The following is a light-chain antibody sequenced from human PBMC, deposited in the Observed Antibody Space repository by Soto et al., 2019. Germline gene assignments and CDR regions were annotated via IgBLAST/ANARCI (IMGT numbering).Light chain of an antibody. V-gene: IGLV2-23*01. CDR2: EGT. Sequence: QSVLTQPASMSGSPGQSITISXIXXISYFGTKKFFSWYQQHPGKAPKLIIYEGTKRPSGVSDRFSGSKSVNTASLTLSGLQAEDEADYFCCLYTSTFSVFGGGTKLTVL. CDR1: ISYFGTKKF. J-gene: IGLJ3*02. CDR3: CLYTSTFSV.